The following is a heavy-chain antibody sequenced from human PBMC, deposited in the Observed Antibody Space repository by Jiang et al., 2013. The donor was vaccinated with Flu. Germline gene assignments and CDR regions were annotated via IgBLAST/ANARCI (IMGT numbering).Heavy chain of an antibody. Sequence: GAEVKKPGESLKISCKGSGYNFANYWIGWVRQMPGKGLEWMGIVYPDKSATRYSPSFEGQVTISADKSISTAYLQWSSLKASDTATYYCARFSSYYDGSGHHFDYWGQGTLVTVSS. CDR3: ARFSSYYDGSGHHFDY. D-gene: IGHD3-22*01. J-gene: IGHJ4*02. CDR2: VYPDKSAT. V-gene: IGHV5-51*03. CDR1: GYNFANYW.